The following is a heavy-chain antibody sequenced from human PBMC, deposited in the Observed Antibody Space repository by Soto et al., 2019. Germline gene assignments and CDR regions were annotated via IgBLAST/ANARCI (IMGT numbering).Heavy chain of an antibody. D-gene: IGHD1-26*01. CDR3: ATQEVGGSYVYTFDP. Sequence: QLHLRESGPGLVKPSETLSLTCTVSGSSITSSSYYWGWLRQPPGKGLEWIGSIYDSGSTYYNPSLKSRVTISVDTSKNQFSLKLSSVTAADTAVYYCATQEVGGSYVYTFDPWGQGTLVTVSS. CDR2: IYDSGST. CDR1: GSSITSSSYY. V-gene: IGHV4-39*01. J-gene: IGHJ5*02.